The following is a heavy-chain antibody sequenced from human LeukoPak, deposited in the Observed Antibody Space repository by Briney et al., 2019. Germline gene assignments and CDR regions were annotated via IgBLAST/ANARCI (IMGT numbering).Heavy chain of an antibody. CDR2: ISSSSSYI. CDR3: ARGRGSDYSNYVSYYYYYMDV. Sequence: GGSLRLSCAASGFTFSSYSMNWVRQAPGKGVEWVSSISSSSSYIYYADSVKGRFTISRDNAKNSLYLQMNSLRAEDTAVYYCARGRGSDYSNYVSYYYYYMDVWGKGTTVTVSS. J-gene: IGHJ6*03. V-gene: IGHV3-21*01. CDR1: GFTFSSYS. D-gene: IGHD4-11*01.